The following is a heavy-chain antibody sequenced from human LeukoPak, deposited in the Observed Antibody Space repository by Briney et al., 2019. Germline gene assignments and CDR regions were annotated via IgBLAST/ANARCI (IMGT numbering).Heavy chain of an antibody. CDR3: ARPVRIVATPYYYYGMDV. D-gene: IGHD5-12*01. J-gene: IGHJ6*02. CDR1: AGTFSSYA. CDR2: IIPIFGTA. V-gene: IGHV1-69*13. Sequence: GASVKVSCKASAGTFSSYAISWVRQAPGQGLEWMGGIIPIFGTANYAQKFQGRVTITADESTSTAYMELSSLRSEDTAVYYCARPVRIVATPYYYYGMDVWGQGTTVTVSS.